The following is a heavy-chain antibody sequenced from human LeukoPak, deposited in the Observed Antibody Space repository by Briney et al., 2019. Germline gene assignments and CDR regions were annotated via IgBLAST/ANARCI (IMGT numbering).Heavy chain of an antibody. D-gene: IGHD2-21*01. J-gene: IGHJ2*01. CDR3: ARITYCGGGDCRHVDV. CDR2: INHNVNI. CDR1: GGSVSGHF. Sequence: SETLSLTCAVYGGSVSGHFWTWIRQPPEKGLEWIGEINHNVNINYNPSLKSRVFISVDTSKNQSSLKLTSVTGADTAVYYCARITYCGGGDCRHVDVWGRGTLVTVS. V-gene: IGHV4-34*01.